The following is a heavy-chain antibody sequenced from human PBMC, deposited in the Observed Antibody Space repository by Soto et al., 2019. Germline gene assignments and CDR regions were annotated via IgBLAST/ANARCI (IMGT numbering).Heavy chain of an antibody. V-gene: IGHV4-30-4*01. Sequence: PSETLSLTCTVSGGSISSGDYYWSWIRQPPGKGPEWIGYIYYSGSTYYNPSLKSRVTISVDTSKNQFSLKLSSVTAADTAVYYCARGSTRGDYFDYWGQGTLVTVSS. CDR3: ARGSTRGDYFDY. D-gene: IGHD2-2*01. CDR2: IYYSGST. CDR1: GGSISSGDYY. J-gene: IGHJ4*02.